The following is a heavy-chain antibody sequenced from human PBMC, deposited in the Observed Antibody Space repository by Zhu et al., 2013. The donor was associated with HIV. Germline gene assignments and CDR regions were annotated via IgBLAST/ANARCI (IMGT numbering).Heavy chain of an antibody. D-gene: IGHD5-12*01. J-gene: IGHJ6*02. CDR2: IIPIFGTA. V-gene: IGHV1-69*01. CDR1: GGTFSSYA. Sequence: QVQLVQSGAEVKKPGSSVKVSCKASGGTFSSYAISWVRQAPGQGLEWMGGIIPIFGTANYAQKFQGRVTITADESTSTAYMELSSLRSEDTAVYYCARAVTSGYSGYDFTSSWYSDYGMDVWGQGTTVTVSS. CDR3: ARAVTSGYSGYDFTSSWYSDYGMDV.